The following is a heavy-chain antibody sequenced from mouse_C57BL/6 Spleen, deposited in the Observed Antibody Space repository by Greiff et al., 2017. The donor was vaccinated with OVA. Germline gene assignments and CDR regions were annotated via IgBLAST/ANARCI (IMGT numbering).Heavy chain of an antibody. D-gene: IGHD1-1*01. CDR1: EYEFPSHD. V-gene: IGHV5-2*01. Sequence: DVQLVESGGGLVQPGESLKLSCESNEYEFPSHDMSWVRKTPEKRLALVAAINSDGGSTYYPDTMVRRFIISRDNTKKTLYLQMSSLRSEDTALYYCARHSTTVVATPFAYWGQGTLVTVSA. CDR2: INSDGGST. J-gene: IGHJ3*01. CDR3: ARHSTTVVATPFAY.